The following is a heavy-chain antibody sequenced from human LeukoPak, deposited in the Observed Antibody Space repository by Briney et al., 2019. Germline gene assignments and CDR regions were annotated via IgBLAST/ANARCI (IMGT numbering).Heavy chain of an antibody. D-gene: IGHD3-22*01. J-gene: IGHJ1*01. CDR2: NWYDGTNK. CDR1: GFTFSSYG. V-gene: IGHV3-33*01. Sequence: PGRSLRLSCAASGFTFSSYGMHWVRQAPGKGLEWVAVNWYDGTNKYYADSVKGRFTISRDNSKNTLYLQMNSLRAEDTAVYYCARDRDYYDRRHYYYTGYFQHWGQGTLVTVSS. CDR3: ARDRDYYDRRHYYYTGYFQH.